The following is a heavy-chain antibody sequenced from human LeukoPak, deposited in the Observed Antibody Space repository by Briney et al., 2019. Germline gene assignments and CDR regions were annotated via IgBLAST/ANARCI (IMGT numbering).Heavy chain of an antibody. Sequence: SVKVSCKASGGTFSSYAISWVRQAPGQGLEWMGRIIPILGIANYAQKFQGRVTITADKSTSTAYMELRSLRSDDTAVYYCARDRVAVAGTVGDYWGQGTLVTVSS. CDR1: GGTFSSYA. J-gene: IGHJ4*02. D-gene: IGHD6-19*01. CDR2: IIPILGIA. CDR3: ARDRVAVAGTVGDY. V-gene: IGHV1-69*04.